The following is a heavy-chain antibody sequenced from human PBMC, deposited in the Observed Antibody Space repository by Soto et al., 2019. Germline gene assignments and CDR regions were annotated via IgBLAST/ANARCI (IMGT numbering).Heavy chain of an antibody. CDR3: ARPRSLTSYDTPYYYYGMDV. Sequence: QVQLVQSGAEVKKPGSSVKVSCKASGGTFSSYAISWVRQAPGQGLEWMGGIIPIFGTANYAQKFQGRVTITADESTSTAYMELSSLRSEDTAVYYCARPRSLTSYDTPYYYYGMDVWGQGTTVTVSS. V-gene: IGHV1-69*12. D-gene: IGHD5-12*01. CDR2: IIPIFGTA. CDR1: GGTFSSYA. J-gene: IGHJ6*02.